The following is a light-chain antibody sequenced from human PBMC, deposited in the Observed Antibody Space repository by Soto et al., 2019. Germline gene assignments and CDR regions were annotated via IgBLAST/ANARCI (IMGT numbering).Light chain of an antibody. V-gene: IGKV1-9*01. CDR2: AAS. CDR1: QGISSY. CDR3: QHLFSYTLFT. J-gene: IGKJ3*01. Sequence: DIQLTQSPSFLSASVGDRVTITCRASQGISSYLAWYQQKPGKAPKLLIYAASTLQSGVPSRFSGSGSGTEFTLTISILQPEDFASNYCQHLFSYTLFTFGPGTKVDIK.